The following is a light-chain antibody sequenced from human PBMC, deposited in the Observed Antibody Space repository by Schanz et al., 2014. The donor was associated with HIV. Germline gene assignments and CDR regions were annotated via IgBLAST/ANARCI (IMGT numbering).Light chain of an antibody. CDR1: QSVSSDY. V-gene: IGKV3-20*01. J-gene: IGKJ4*02. CDR3: QQHTNSPPGVL. Sequence: EIILTQSPGTLSLSPGETATLSCRTRQSVSSDYLAWYQQTPGQAPRLLIYDAFKRATGIPDRFSGNASGADFTLTVSRLEPEDFAVYYCQQHTNSPPGVLFGGGTKVEI. CDR2: DAF.